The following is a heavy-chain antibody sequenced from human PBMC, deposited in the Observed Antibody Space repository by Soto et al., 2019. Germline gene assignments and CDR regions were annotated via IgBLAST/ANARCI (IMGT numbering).Heavy chain of an antibody. J-gene: IGHJ4*02. V-gene: IGHV3-7*01. CDR2: IKQDGSEK. Sequence: GGSLRLSCVASGFTFSSYWMTWVRQAPGKGLEWVANIKQDGSEKYYADSVKGRFTISRDNAKNSMYLQMNSLRAEDTALYYCARNRYSDYWGQGTLVTVSS. CDR3: ARNRYSDY. D-gene: IGHD3-16*02. CDR1: GFTFSSYW.